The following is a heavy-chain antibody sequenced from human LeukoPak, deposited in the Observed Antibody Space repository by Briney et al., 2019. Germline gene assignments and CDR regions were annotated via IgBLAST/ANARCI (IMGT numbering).Heavy chain of an antibody. J-gene: IGHJ5*02. D-gene: IGHD1-26*01. CDR2: ISSSGST. Sequence: SETLSLTCTVSGDSISSGDYYWSWIRQPAGKGLEWIGRISSSGSTNYNPSLKSRVTISVDTSKNQFSLHLNSVTPEDTAIYYCAREIVGATFWFDPWGQGTLVTVSS. CDR3: AREIVGATFWFDP. V-gene: IGHV4-61*02. CDR1: GDSISSGDYY.